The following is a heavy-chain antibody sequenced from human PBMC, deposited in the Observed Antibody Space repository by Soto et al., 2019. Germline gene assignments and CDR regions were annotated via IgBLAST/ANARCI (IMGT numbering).Heavy chain of an antibody. J-gene: IGHJ6*02. CDR2: IIPIFGTE. CDR1: GGTFSSYA. Sequence: GASVKVSCKASGGTFSSYAISWVRQAPGQGLEWMGGIIPIFGTENYAQKFQGRVTITADESTSTAYMELSSMRSEDTAVYYCARAPPIVLVPAASSAPNYYYYGMDVWGQGTTVTVSS. D-gene: IGHD2-2*01. CDR3: ARAPPIVLVPAASSAPNYYYYGMDV. V-gene: IGHV1-69*13.